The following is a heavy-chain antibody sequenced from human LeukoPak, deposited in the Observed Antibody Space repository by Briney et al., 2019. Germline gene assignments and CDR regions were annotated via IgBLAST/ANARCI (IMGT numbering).Heavy chain of an antibody. V-gene: IGHV1-69*04. D-gene: IGHD2-15*01. CDR3: GRVSVSSIVVVVAATAGAFDI. J-gene: IGHJ3*02. CDR2: IIPILGIA. Sequence: SVKVSCKASGGTFSSYAISWVRQAPGQGLEWMGRIIPILGIANYAQKFQGRVTITADKSTSTAYMELSSLRSEDTAVYYCGRVSVSSIVVVVAATAGAFDIWGQGTMVTVSS. CDR1: GGTFSSYA.